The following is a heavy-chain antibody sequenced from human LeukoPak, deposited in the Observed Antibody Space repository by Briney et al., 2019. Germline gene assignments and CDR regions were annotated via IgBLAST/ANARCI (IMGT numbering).Heavy chain of an antibody. V-gene: IGHV3-7*03. CDR3: ARSSYSSSSSV. D-gene: IGHD6-6*01. Sequence: GGSLRLSCAVSGFTFSGFWMSWSRQAPGKGLEWVASISSDGSEGYYADVVKGRFTISRDNAKNPLYLQINSLRAEDTAVYYCARSSYSSSSSVWGQGTMVTVSS. CDR1: GFTFSGFW. CDR2: ISSDGSEG. J-gene: IGHJ3*01.